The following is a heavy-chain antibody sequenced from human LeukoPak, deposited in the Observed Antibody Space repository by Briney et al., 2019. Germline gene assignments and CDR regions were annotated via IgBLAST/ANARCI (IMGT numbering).Heavy chain of an antibody. CDR1: GFTFSSYS. D-gene: IGHD4-17*01. CDR3: AREGHPTRASTTVTTSSLFY. CDR2: ISSSSSYI. J-gene: IGHJ4*02. Sequence: PGGSLRLSCAASGFTFSSYSMNWVRQAPGKGLEWVSSISSSSSYIYYADSVKGRFTISRDNAKNSLYLQMNSLRAEDTAVYYCAREGHPTRASTTVTTSSLFYWGQGTLVTVSS. V-gene: IGHV3-21*01.